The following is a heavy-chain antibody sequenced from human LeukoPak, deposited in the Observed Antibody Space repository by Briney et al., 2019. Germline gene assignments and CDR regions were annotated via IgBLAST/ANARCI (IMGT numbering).Heavy chain of an antibody. CDR3: AKDLNSYGDY. J-gene: IGHJ4*02. V-gene: IGHV3-30*18. D-gene: IGHD5-18*01. CDR2: ISYDGSNK. Sequence: PGRSLRLSCAASGFTFSSYGMHWVRQAPGKGLEWVAVISYDGSNKYYADSVKGRFTISRDNSKNTLYLQMNSLRAEDTAVYYCAKDLNSYGDYWGQGTLVTVSS. CDR1: GFTFSSYG.